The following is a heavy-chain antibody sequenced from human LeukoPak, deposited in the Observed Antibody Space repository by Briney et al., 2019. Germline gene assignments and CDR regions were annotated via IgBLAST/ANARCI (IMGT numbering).Heavy chain of an antibody. CDR3: AKLIGGYSGSPTDY. V-gene: IGHV3-74*01. D-gene: IGHD1-26*01. CDR2: ISTDGKST. Sequence: PGGSLRLSCVASGFTFSNYWMLWVRQAPGKGLMWVSLISTDGKSTRYAESVKGRFTISRDKSKNTLYLQMNSLRVEDTAVYYCAKLIGGYSGSPTDYWGQGTLVTVSS. J-gene: IGHJ4*02. CDR1: GFTFSNYW.